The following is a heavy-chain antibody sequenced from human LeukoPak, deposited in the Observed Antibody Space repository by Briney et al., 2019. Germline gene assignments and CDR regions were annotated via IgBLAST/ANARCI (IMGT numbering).Heavy chain of an antibody. V-gene: IGHV4-59*11. J-gene: IGHJ3*02. D-gene: IGHD2-2*01. CDR3: GVASNSYHGAFDI. CDR1: GGSISHHY. CDR2: IYYSGNT. Sequence: SETLSLTCTVSGGSISHHYWSWIRQPPGQGLEWIGRIYYSGNTNYNPSLQSRVTISVDTSKNQFSLTLRSVTAADTAVYYCGVASNSYHGAFDIWGQGKVVTVSS.